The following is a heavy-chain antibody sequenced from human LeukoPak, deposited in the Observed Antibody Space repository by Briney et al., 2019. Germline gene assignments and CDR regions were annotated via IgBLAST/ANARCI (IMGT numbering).Heavy chain of an antibody. V-gene: IGHV3-30*04. CDR1: GFTFSSYA. CDR2: ISYDGSNK. D-gene: IGHD5-24*01. Sequence: GSSLRLSCAASGFTFSSYAMHWVRQAPGKGLEWVAVISYDGSNKYYADSVKGRFTISRDNSKNTLYLQMNSLRAEDTAVYYCARDPGEMATKAYYYYMDVWGKGTTVTVSS. J-gene: IGHJ6*03. CDR3: ARDPGEMATKAYYYYMDV.